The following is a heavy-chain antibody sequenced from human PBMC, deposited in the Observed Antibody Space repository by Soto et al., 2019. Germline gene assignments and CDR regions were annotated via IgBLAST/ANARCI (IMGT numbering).Heavy chain of an antibody. V-gene: IGHV3-30*03. J-gene: IGHJ4*02. CDR3: VQRGYSYG. Sequence: PGGSLILSWAASGFTFSSYGMHWVRQAPGKGLEWVAVISYDGSNKYYADSVKGRFTISRDNSKNTLYLQMNSLRAEDTAVYYCVQRGYSYGWGQGTLGTVSS. CDR2: ISYDGSNK. D-gene: IGHD5-18*01. CDR1: GFTFSSYG.